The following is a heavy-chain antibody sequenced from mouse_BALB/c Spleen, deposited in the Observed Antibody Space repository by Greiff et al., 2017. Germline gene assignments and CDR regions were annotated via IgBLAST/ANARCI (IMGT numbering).Heavy chain of an antibody. CDR2: INPSNGGT. J-gene: IGHJ1*01. CDR1: GYTFTSYY. V-gene: IGHV1S81*02. CDR3: TRSGLRRSGYLDV. D-gene: IGHD2-2*01. Sequence: VQLQQPGAELVKPGASVKLSCKASGYTFTSYYMYWVKQRPGQGLEWIGGINPSNGGTNFNEKFKSKATLTVDKSSSTAYMQLSSLTSEDSAVYYCTRSGLRRSGYLDVWGAGTTATVPS.